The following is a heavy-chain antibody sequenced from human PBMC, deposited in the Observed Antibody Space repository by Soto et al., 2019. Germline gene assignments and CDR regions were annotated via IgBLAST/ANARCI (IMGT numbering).Heavy chain of an antibody. V-gene: IGHV3-53*01. J-gene: IGHJ3*01. CDR3: ETWQEREHAYDV. CDR1: GLTVSGKKY. CDR2: LYDVDGS. Sequence: GGSLRLSCAASGLTVSGKKYVAWVRQAPGKGLEWVSALYDVDGSFYADSVKGRFTTSSDSSKTTVYLQMNGLRPDDTAVYYCETWQEREHAYDVWGQGTTGTVSS. D-gene: IGHD1-1*01.